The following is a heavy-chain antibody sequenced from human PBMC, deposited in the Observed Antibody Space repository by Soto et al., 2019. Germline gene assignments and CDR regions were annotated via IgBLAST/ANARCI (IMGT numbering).Heavy chain of an antibody. J-gene: IGHJ6*02. Sequence: PETLSLTCTVSGGSISSYYWSWIRQPAGRGLEWIGRIYTSGSTNYNPSLKSRVTMSVDTSKNQFSLKLSPVTAADTAVYYCARDGAPGMDVWGQGTTVTVSS. CDR2: IYTSGST. D-gene: IGHD3-16*01. CDR1: GGSISSYY. CDR3: ARDGAPGMDV. V-gene: IGHV4-4*07.